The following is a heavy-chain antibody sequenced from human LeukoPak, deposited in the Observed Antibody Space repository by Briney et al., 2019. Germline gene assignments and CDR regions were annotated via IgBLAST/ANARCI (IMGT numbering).Heavy chain of an antibody. Sequence: ASVKVSCKASGYTFTSYGISWVRQAPGQGLEWMGWINTNTGNPTYAQGFTGRFVFSLDTSVSTAYLQISSLKAEDTAVYYCARGGYCSGGSCYSYYYYYMDVWGKGTTVTVSS. J-gene: IGHJ6*03. V-gene: IGHV7-4-1*02. D-gene: IGHD2-15*01. CDR3: ARGGYCSGGSCYSYYYYYMDV. CDR1: GYTFTSYG. CDR2: INTNTGNP.